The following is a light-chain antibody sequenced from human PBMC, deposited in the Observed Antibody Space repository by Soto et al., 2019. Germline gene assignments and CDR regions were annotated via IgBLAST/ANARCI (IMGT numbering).Light chain of an antibody. V-gene: IGKV4-1*01. J-gene: IGKJ5*01. CDR1: QSVLDNSNNKNY. CDR3: QQHYNTPLP. CDR2: CAS. Sequence: DIVMTQSPDSLAVSLGERATINCKSSQSVLDNSNNKNYLTWYQQKLGEPPKLLIYCASTRESGVPHRFSGSGSGTDFTLTISSLRAEDVAVYYGQQHYNTPLPFGQRTRLEIK.